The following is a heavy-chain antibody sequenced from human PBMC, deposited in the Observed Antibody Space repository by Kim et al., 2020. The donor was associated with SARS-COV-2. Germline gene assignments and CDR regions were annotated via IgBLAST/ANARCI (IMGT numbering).Heavy chain of an antibody. CDR3: ARSELRYGSGSKYFQH. V-gene: IGHV4-34*01. Sequence: SETLSLTCAVYGGSFSGYYWSWIRQPPGKGLEWIGEINHSGSTNYNPSLKSRVTISVDTSKNQFSLKLSSVTAADTAVYYCARSELRYGSGSKYFQHWG. CDR1: GGSFSGYY. D-gene: IGHD3-10*01. CDR2: INHSGST. J-gene: IGHJ1*01.